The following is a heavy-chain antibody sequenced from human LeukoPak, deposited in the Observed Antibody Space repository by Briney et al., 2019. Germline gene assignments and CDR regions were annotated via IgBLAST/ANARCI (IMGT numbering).Heavy chain of an antibody. V-gene: IGHV3-30*18. J-gene: IGHJ4*02. Sequence: GGSLRLSCAASGFTFSDYYMSWIRQAPGKGLEWVAVISYDGSNKYYADSVKGRFTISRDNSKNTLYLQMNSLRAEDTAVYYCAKDPHSNYVGFDYWGQGTLVTVSS. CDR3: AKDPHSNYVGFDY. CDR1: GFTFSDYY. D-gene: IGHD4-11*01. CDR2: ISYDGSNK.